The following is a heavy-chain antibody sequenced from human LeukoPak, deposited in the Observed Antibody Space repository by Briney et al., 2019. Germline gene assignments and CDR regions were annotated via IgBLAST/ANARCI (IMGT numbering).Heavy chain of an antibody. CDR3: ARADYDGAYDY. J-gene: IGHJ4*02. D-gene: IGHD4-17*01. Sequence: PSQTLSLTCAVSGGSISSGGYSWSWIRQPPGKGLEWIGYIYHSGSTYYNPSLKSRVTISVDRSKNQFSLKLNSVTAADTAVYYCARADYDGAYDYWGQGTLVTVSS. CDR2: IYHSGST. V-gene: IGHV4-30-2*01. CDR1: GGSISSGGYS.